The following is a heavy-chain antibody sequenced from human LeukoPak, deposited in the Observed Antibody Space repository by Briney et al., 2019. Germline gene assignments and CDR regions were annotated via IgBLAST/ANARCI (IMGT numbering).Heavy chain of an antibody. CDR2: INSDGSST. CDR3: AREEGDGYNWFWFDP. D-gene: IGHD5-24*01. CDR1: GFTFSSYW. V-gene: IGHV3-74*01. Sequence: PGGSLRLSCAASGFTFSSYWMHWVRQAPGKGLVWVSRINSDGSSTSYADSVKGRLTISRDNAKNTLYLQMNSLRAEDTAVYYCAREEGDGYNWFWFDPWGQGTLVTVSS. J-gene: IGHJ5*02.